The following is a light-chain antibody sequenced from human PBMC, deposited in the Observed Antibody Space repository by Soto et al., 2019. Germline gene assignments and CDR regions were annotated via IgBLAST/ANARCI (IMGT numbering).Light chain of an antibody. J-gene: IGKJ1*01. CDR2: GAS. CDR3: QQYGTSPRT. V-gene: IGKV3-20*01. CDR1: QSVSSSS. Sequence: EIVLTQSPGTLSLPPGERATLSCRASQSVSSSSLAWYQQKPGQAPRYLIYGASTRATGIPDRFSGTGSGTDFTLTISRLEPEDSEVYYSQQYGTSPRTFVQGTKVDIK.